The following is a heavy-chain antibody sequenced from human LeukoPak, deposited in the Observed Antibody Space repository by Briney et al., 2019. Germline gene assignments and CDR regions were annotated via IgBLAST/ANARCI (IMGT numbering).Heavy chain of an antibody. D-gene: IGHD2-2*01. V-gene: IGHV1-18*01. CDR2: ISAYNGNT. J-gene: IGHJ6*02. CDR1: GYTFTSYG. CDR3: ARSNSNYLGYWSSTSCYESYYYYGMDV. Sequence: ASVKVSCKASGYTFTSYGISWVRQALGQGLEWMGWISAYNGNTNYAQKLQGRVTMTTDTSTSTAYMELRSLRSDDTAVYYCARSNSNYLGYWSSTSCYESYYYYGMDVWGQGTTVTVSS.